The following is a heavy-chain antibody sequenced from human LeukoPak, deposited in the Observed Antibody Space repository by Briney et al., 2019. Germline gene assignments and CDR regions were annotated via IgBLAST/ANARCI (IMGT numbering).Heavy chain of an antibody. D-gene: IGHD3-22*01. J-gene: IGHJ4*02. CDR3: AREKGYYDSSGYYYFPDY. CDR2: IYYSGST. Sequence: SETLSLTCTVSGGSISSGGYYWSWIRQHPGKGLEWIGYIYYSGSTYYNPSLKSRVTISVDTSKNQFSLKLSSVTAADTAVYYCAREKGYYDSSGYYYFPDYWGQGTLVTVSS. V-gene: IGHV4-31*03. CDR1: GGSISSGGYY.